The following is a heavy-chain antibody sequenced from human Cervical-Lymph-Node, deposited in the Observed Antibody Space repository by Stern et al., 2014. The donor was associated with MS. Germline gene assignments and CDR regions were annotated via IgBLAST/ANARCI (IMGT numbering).Heavy chain of an antibody. Sequence: EDQLVESGGGLVQPGESLRVSCEASAFIFSNYWMHWVRQVPGQGLVWVSHITPDGTSALYADSVKGRFTTTRDNARNTLYLQMNSLRAEDTAFYYCARGMTSGAYHWGQGTLVTVSS. V-gene: IGHV3-74*02. CDR2: ITPDGTSA. CDR3: ARGMTSGAYH. D-gene: IGHD6-19*01. J-gene: IGHJ4*02. CDR1: AFIFSNYW.